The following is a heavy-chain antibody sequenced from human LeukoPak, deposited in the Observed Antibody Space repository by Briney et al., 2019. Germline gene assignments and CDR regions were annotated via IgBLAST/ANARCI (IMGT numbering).Heavy chain of an antibody. J-gene: IGHJ6*02. V-gene: IGHV3-23*01. CDR3: AKGGLAVKYYYYYSMDV. D-gene: IGHD4-23*01. CDR2: ISGSGGST. Sequence: GGSLRLSCAASGFTFGSYAMSWVRQAPGKGLEWVSAISGSGGSTYYADSVKGRFTISRDNSKNTLYLQMNSLRAEDTAVYYCAKGGLAVKYYYYYSMDVWGQGTTVTVSS. CDR1: GFTFGSYA.